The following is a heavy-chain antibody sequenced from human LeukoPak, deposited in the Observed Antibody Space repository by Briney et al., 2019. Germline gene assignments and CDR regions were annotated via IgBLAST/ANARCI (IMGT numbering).Heavy chain of an antibody. Sequence: GGSLRLSCAASGFTFSSHVMSWVRQAPGKGLEWVSTISGGGDSTYYADPVKGRFSISRDNSKNTLYLQMNSLRAEDTDVYYCAKREYYYGSGSSYYFDSWGQGTLVTVSS. J-gene: IGHJ4*02. D-gene: IGHD3-10*01. CDR2: ISGGGDST. V-gene: IGHV3-23*01. CDR3: AKREYYYGSGSSYYFDS. CDR1: GFTFSSHV.